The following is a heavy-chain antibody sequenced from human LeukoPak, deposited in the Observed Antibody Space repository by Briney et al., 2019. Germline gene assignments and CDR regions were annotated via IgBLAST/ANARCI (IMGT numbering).Heavy chain of an antibody. Sequence: GGSLRLSCAASGFTFSNAWMSWVRQVAGKGLEWVGRIKSKIDGGTTDYAAPGKGRFTISRDDSKNTLYMQMNSLKTEDTAVYYCTTGESGIVTTIRIEPDAFDIWGQGTMVTVSS. D-gene: IGHD5-12*01. J-gene: IGHJ3*02. CDR2: IKSKIDGGTT. V-gene: IGHV3-15*01. CDR3: TTGESGIVTTIRIEPDAFDI. CDR1: GFTFSNAW.